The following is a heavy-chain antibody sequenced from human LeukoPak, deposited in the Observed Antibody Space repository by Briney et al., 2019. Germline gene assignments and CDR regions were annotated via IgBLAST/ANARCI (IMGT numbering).Heavy chain of an antibody. J-gene: IGHJ4*02. CDR2: INHSGST. CDR1: GGSFSGYY. V-gene: IGHV4-34*01. CDR3: ARGGGYPPHDSSATFDY. Sequence: PSETLSLTCAVYGGSFSGYYWSWIRQPPGKELEWIGEINHSGSTNYNPSLKSRVTISVGTSKNQFSLKLSSVTAADTAVYYCARGGGYPPHDSSATFDYWGQGTLVTVSS. D-gene: IGHD3-22*01.